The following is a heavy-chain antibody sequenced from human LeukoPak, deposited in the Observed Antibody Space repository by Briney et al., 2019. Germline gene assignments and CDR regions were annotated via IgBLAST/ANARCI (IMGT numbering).Heavy chain of an antibody. CDR2: IIPIFGTA. CDR3: ASWRYDILTGYYSENFDY. D-gene: IGHD3-9*01. V-gene: IGHV1-69*01. J-gene: IGHJ4*02. CDR1: GGTFSSYA. Sequence: SVKVSCKASGGTFSSYAISWVRQAPGQGLEWMGGIIPIFGTANYAQKFQGRVTITADESTSTAYMELSSLRSEDTAVYYCASWRYDILTGYYSENFDYWGQGTLVTVSS.